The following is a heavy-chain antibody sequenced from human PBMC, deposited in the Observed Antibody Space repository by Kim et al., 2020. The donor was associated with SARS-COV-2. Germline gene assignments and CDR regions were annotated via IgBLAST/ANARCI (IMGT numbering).Heavy chain of an antibody. D-gene: IGHD5-12*01. Sequence: GESLKISCKGSGYSFTSYWIGWVRQMPGKGLEWMGIIYPGDSDTRYSPSFQGQVTISVDKSISTAYLQWSSLKASDTAMYYCARQGERRDGYNLYYYYGMDVWGQGTTVTVSS. J-gene: IGHJ6*02. CDR2: IYPGDSDT. CDR3: ARQGERRDGYNLYYYYGMDV. V-gene: IGHV5-51*01. CDR1: GYSFTSYW.